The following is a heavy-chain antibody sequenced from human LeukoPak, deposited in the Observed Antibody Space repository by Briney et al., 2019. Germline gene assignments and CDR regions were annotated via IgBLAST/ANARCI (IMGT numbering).Heavy chain of an antibody. Sequence: PSETLSLTCAVYGGSFSGYYWSWIRQPPGKGLEWIGEINHSGSTNYNPSLKSRVTISVDTSKNQFSLKLSSVTAADTAVYYCARESQWLVGAYYYGMDAWGQGTTVTVSS. V-gene: IGHV4-34*01. D-gene: IGHD6-19*01. J-gene: IGHJ6*02. CDR1: GGSFSGYY. CDR3: ARESQWLVGAYYYGMDA. CDR2: INHSGST.